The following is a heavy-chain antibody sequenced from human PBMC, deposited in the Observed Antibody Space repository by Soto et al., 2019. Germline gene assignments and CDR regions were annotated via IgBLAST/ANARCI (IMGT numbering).Heavy chain of an antibody. J-gene: IGHJ3*02. CDR1: GFSLSTSGVG. CDR2: IYWDDDK. V-gene: IGHV2-5*02. CDR3: AHRLWQLVGQQAFDI. Sequence: QITLKESGPTLVKPTQTLTLTCTFSGFSLSTSGVGVGWIRQPPGKALEWLALIYWDDDKRYSPSLKSRLTITKDTSKNQVVLTMTNMDPVDTATYYCAHRLWQLVGQQAFDIWGQGTMVTVSS. D-gene: IGHD6-6*01.